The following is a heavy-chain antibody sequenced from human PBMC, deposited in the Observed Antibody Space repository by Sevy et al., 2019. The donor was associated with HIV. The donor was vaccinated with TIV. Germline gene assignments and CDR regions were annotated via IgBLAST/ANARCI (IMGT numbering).Heavy chain of an antibody. CDR2: ISFYGSNK. CDR3: AKDAIEVRGVLSSRGMPTYYHAMDL. CDR1: GFTFGSYD. J-gene: IGHJ6*02. V-gene: IGHV3-30*18. Sequence: GGCLRLSCAASGFTFGSYDMYWVRQTPGKGLEWVALISFYGSNKEYADSVKGRFTISRDNSKNTVYLQMSSLKREDTAVYYCAKDAIEVRGVLSSRGMPTYYHAMDLWGQGTTVTVSS. D-gene: IGHD3-10*01.